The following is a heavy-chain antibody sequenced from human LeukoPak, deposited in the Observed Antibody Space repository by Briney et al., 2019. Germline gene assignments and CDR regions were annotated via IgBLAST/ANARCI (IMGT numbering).Heavy chain of an antibody. D-gene: IGHD6-19*01. CDR2: TYYRSKWYN. CDR1: GDSVSSNSAA. CDR3: ARGGTAVAGTLHLFHFDY. J-gene: IGHJ4*02. V-gene: IGHV6-1*01. Sequence: SQTLSLTFAISGDSVSSNSAAWNWIRQSPSRGLEWLGRTYYRSKWYNDYAASVKSRITINPGTSKNQFSLQLNSVTPEDTAVYYCARGGTAVAGTLHLFHFDYWGQGTLVTVFS.